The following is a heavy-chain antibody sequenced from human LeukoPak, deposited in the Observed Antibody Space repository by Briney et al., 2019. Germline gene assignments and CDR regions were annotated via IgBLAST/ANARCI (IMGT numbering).Heavy chain of an antibody. J-gene: IGHJ4*02. CDR1: GDSVSSNSAA. CDR3: ARDKIIYGSGSYYNQLDY. V-gene: IGHV6-1*01. CDR2: TYCRSKWYN. D-gene: IGHD3-10*01. Sequence: SQTLSLTCAISGDSVSSNSAAWNWIRQSPSRGLEWLGRTYCRSKWYNDYAVSVKSRITINPDTSKNQFSLQLNSVTPEDTAVYYCARDKIIYGSGSYYNQLDYWGQGTLVTVSS.